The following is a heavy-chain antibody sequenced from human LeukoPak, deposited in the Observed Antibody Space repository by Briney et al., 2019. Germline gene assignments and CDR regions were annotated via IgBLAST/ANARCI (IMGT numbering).Heavy chain of an antibody. CDR1: GFTFSSYG. J-gene: IGHJ6*02. CDR2: ISSSSSTI. D-gene: IGHD4/OR15-4a*01. V-gene: IGHV3-48*01. Sequence: GGSLRLSCTVSGFTFSSYGMNWVRQAPGKGLEWVSYISSSSSTIYYADSVKGRFTISRDNAKNSLYLQMNSLRAEDTAVYYCARDRTMAASGYYYYGMDVWGQGTTVTVSS. CDR3: ARDRTMAASGYYYYGMDV.